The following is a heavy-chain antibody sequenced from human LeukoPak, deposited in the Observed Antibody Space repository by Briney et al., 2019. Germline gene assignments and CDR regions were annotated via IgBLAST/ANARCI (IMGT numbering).Heavy chain of an antibody. V-gene: IGHV3-23*01. CDR3: ARDRPNNHEANGHYYNRDGDH. J-gene: IGHJ5*02. Sequence: GGSLRLSCAASGFTFQIYAMSWVRLAPGKGLQWVASMCGTAGCTFYTDSVKGRFTISRDNSKDTLYLQMNDLRADDTAIYYCARDRPNNHEANGHYYNRDGDHWGQGALVTVSS. CDR1: GFTFQIYA. CDR2: MCGTAGCT. D-gene: IGHD1-14*01.